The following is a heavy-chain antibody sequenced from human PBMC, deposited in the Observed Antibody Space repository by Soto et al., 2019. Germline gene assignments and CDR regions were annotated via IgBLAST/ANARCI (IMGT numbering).Heavy chain of an antibody. CDR3: AKDKVYSNYEHYFDY. V-gene: IGHV3-9*01. CDR1: GFTFENYA. D-gene: IGHD4-4*01. CDR2: ISWHSGNL. J-gene: IGHJ4*02. Sequence: EVQLLESGGGLVQPGGSLRLSCAASGFTFENYAMHWVRQAPGKGLEWVSGISWHSGNLGYADSVRGRFTISRDNAKNSLYLQMNSLRPEDTGLYYCAKDKVYSNYEHYFDYWGQGTLVTVSS.